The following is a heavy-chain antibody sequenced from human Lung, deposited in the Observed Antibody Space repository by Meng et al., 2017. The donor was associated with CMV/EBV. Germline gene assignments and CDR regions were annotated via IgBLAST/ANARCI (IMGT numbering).Heavy chain of an antibody. J-gene: IGHJ4*02. CDR1: GYIFTKYG. CDR3: ARDAGTIAASGIGDY. V-gene: IGHV1-18*01. D-gene: IGHD6-13*01. Sequence: ASXXVSXKASGYIFTKYGVNWMRQAPGQGPEWMGWISAYNGDTMYAPKVQGRVTMTTDTSTSTAYMELRGLRSDDTAVYYCARDAGTIAASGIGDYWGQGTXVTVSS. CDR2: ISAYNGDT.